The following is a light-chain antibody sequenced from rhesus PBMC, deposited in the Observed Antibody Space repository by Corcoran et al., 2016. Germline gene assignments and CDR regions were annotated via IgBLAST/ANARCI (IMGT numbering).Light chain of an antibody. CDR2: FAN. CDR3: QQYNRFPLT. V-gene: IGKV1-32*01. Sequence: DIQMTQFPSSLSASVGDRVSITCRASPGIRSYVNWYQQKPGKAPKLLIYFANRLESGVPSRFSGSGSATDVTLTISSLQPEDFAAYCCQQYNRFPLTFGGGPKVGLK. CDR1: PGIRSY. J-gene: IGKJ4*01.